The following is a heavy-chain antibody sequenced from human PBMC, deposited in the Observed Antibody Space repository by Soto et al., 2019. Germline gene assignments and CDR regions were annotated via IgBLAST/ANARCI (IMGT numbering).Heavy chain of an antibody. CDR1: GGTFSSYA. CDR2: IIPIFGTA. CDR3: ARDVREPTMVRGVTLDY. Sequence: SVKVSCKASGGTFSSYAISWVRQAPGQGLEWMGGIIPIFGTANYAQKFQGRVTITADESTSTAYMELSSLRSEDTAVYYCARDVREPTMVRGVTLDYWGQGTLVTVSS. D-gene: IGHD3-10*01. J-gene: IGHJ4*02. V-gene: IGHV1-69*13.